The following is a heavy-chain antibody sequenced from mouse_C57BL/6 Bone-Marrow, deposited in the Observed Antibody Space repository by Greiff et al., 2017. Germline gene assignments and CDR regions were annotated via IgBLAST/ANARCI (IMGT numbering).Heavy chain of an antibody. CDR1: GYTFTSYW. J-gene: IGHJ3*01. CDR2: INPSNGGT. CDR3: AITEGGTSGFAY. Sequence: VQLQQPGTELVKPGASVKLSCKASGYTFTSYWMHWVKQRPGQGLEWIGNINPSNGGTNYNEKFKSKATLTVNNASNTAYMQLSSLTSEDSAVYYCAITEGGTSGFAYWGQGTLVTVSA. D-gene: IGHD4-1*01. V-gene: IGHV1-53*01.